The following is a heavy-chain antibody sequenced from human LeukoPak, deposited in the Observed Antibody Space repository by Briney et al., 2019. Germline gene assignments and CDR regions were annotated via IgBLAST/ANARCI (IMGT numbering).Heavy chain of an antibody. Sequence: GGSLRLSCAGSGFTFRSYWMGWVRQAPGKGLEWVANIKQDGSEIYYVDSVKGRFTISRDNAKNSLYLQMNSLRAEDTAVYYCAKAANEWELLAGYLDYWGQGTLVTVSS. J-gene: IGHJ4*02. D-gene: IGHD1-26*01. CDR2: IKQDGSEI. CDR3: AKAANEWELLAGYLDY. CDR1: GFTFRSYW. V-gene: IGHV3-7*03.